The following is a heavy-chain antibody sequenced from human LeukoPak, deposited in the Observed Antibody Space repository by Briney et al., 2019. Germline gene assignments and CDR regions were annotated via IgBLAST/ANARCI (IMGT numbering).Heavy chain of an antibody. D-gene: IGHD5-12*01. CDR2: ISSTSRTI. V-gene: IGHV3-48*02. CDR3: ARVWDSGYDFGY. J-gene: IGHJ4*02. Sequence: GGSLRLSCAASGFTFSSYGMSWVRQAPGKGLEWVSYISSTSRTIYYADSVKGRFTISRENAKNSLYLQMNSLRDEDTAVYYCARVWDSGYDFGYWGQGTLVTVSS. CDR1: GFTFSSYG.